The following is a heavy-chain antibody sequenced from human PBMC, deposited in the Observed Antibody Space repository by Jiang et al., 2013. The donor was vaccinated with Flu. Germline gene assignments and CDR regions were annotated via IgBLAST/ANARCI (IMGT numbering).Heavy chain of an antibody. Sequence: GPGLVKPSQTLSLTCTVSGGSISSGSYYWSWIRQPAGKGLEWIGRIYTSGSTNYNPSLKSRVTISVDTSKNQFSLKLSSVTAADTAVYYCAREVLLWFGESQDYYYYYGMDVWGQGTTVTVSS. CDR1: GGSISSGSYY. J-gene: IGHJ6*02. V-gene: IGHV4-61*02. D-gene: IGHD3-10*01. CDR2: IYTSGST. CDR3: AREVLLWFGESQDYYYYYGMDV.